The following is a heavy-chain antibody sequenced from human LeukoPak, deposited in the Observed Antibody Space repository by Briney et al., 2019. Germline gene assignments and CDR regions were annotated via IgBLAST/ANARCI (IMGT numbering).Heavy chain of an antibody. J-gene: IGHJ4*02. V-gene: IGHV3-30*18. Sequence: GGSLRLSCAASGFTFSSYGMHWVRQAPGKGLEWVAVISYDGSNKYYADPVKGRFTISRDNSKNTLYLQMNSLRAEDTAVYYCAKDQGVMDIVVVPAAILDYWGQGTLVTVSS. CDR3: AKDQGVMDIVVVPAAILDY. CDR2: ISYDGSNK. D-gene: IGHD2-2*03. CDR1: GFTFSSYG.